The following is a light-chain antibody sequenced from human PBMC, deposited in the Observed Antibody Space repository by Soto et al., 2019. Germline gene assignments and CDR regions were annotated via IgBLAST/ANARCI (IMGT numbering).Light chain of an antibody. V-gene: IGKV3-11*01. Sequence: EIVLTQSPATLSLSPGERATLSCRASQSVSSYLAWYQQKPGQAPRLLIYDASNRATGIPARFSGSGSGTDFTLTISSLEPEDFAVYYCQQRSNWPSFTFGPGTKV. J-gene: IGKJ3*01. CDR1: QSVSSY. CDR2: DAS. CDR3: QQRSNWPSFT.